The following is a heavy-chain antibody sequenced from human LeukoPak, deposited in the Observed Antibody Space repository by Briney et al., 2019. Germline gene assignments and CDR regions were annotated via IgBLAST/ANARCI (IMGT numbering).Heavy chain of an antibody. CDR1: GYTFTDYA. V-gene: IGHV1-3*01. CDR2: INGGNGNT. Sequence: ASVKVSCKASGYTFTDYAIHWVRQAPGQSLEWMGWINGGNGNTKYSQKFQARVTITRDTSASTAYMELSSLRSEDTAVYYCARYLGVDGMDVWGQGTTVTVSS. D-gene: IGHD1-26*01. CDR3: ARYLGVDGMDV. J-gene: IGHJ6*02.